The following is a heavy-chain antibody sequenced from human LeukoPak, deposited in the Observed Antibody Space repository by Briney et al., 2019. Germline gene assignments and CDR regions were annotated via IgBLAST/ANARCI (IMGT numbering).Heavy chain of an antibody. D-gene: IGHD3-10*01. CDR1: GFTFTTYS. Sequence: GGSLRLSCAASGFTFTTYSMSWVRQPPGKGLEWVSGISWNSGSIGYADSVKGRFTISRDNAKNSLYLQMNSLRAEDTALYYCAKDRDGSGSYSNWGQGTLVTVSS. V-gene: IGHV3-9*01. CDR2: ISWNSGSI. CDR3: AKDRDGSGSYSN. J-gene: IGHJ4*02.